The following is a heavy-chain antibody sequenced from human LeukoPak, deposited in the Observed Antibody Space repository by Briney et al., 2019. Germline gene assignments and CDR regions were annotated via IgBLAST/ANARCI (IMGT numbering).Heavy chain of an antibody. CDR2: ISTYNGIT. J-gene: IGHJ4*02. CDR1: GYTFINYG. D-gene: IGHD2-21*02. Sequence: ASVKVSCKTSGYTFINYGITWVRQAPGQALEWMGSISTYNGITKYAQNFQGRLTMTTDTSTTTAYMELRSLRSDDTAIFYCARDSSPIGVTIDFWGQGTLVTVSS. CDR3: ARDSSPIGVTIDF. V-gene: IGHV1-18*01.